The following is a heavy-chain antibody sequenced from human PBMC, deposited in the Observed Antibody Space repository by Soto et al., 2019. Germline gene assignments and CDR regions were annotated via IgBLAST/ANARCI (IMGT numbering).Heavy chain of an antibody. CDR2: IIPIFGTA. J-gene: IGHJ4*02. D-gene: IGHD2-2*01. Sequence: QVQLVQSGAEVKKPGSSVKVSCKASGGTFSSYAISWVRQAPGQGLEWMGGIIPIFGTANYAQKFQGRVTITADESTSKAYMELSSLRSEDTAVYYCARDCISTSCAHNPFDYWGQGTLVTVSS. CDR3: ARDCISTSCAHNPFDY. V-gene: IGHV1-69*12. CDR1: GGTFSSYA.